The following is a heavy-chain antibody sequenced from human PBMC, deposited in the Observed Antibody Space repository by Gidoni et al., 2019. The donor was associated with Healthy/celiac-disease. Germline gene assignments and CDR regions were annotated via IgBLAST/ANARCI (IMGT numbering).Heavy chain of an antibody. CDR3: ARPRGERGAFDI. CDR1: GFTFSSYS. V-gene: IGHV3-21*01. J-gene: IGHJ3*02. CDR2: ISSSSSYI. Sequence: EVQLVASGGGLVKPGGSLRLSCAASGFTFSSYSMNWVRQAPGKGLEWVSSISSSSSYIYYADSVKGRFTISRDNAKNSLYLQMNSLRAEDTAVYYCARPRGERGAFDIWGQGTMVTVSS. D-gene: IGHD3-16*01.